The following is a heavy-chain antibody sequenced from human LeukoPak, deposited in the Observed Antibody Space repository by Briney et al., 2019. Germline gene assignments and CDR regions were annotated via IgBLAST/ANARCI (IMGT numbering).Heavy chain of an antibody. Sequence: GGSLRLSCAASGFTFSRYAVSWVRQAPGKGLEWVSAVSGSGGTIYYADSVKGRFTISRDNSKSTLYLQMNSLRAEDTALYYCVKGDNNILTGYYNSFDYWSQGTLVAVSS. CDR2: VSGSGGTI. V-gene: IGHV3-23*01. CDR1: GFTFSRYA. J-gene: IGHJ4*02. CDR3: VKGDNNILTGYYNSFDY. D-gene: IGHD3-9*01.